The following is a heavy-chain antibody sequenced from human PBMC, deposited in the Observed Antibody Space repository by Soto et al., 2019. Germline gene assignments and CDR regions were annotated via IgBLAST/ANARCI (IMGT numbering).Heavy chain of an antibody. Sequence: SETLSLTCTVSGGSISSGGYYWSWIRQHPGKGLEWIGYIYYSGSTYYNPSLKSRVTISVDTSKNQFSLKLSSVTAADTAVYYCARDSPAGYFDYWGQGNLVTVSS. CDR3: ARDSPAGYFDY. CDR1: GGSISSGGYY. V-gene: IGHV4-31*03. D-gene: IGHD2-2*01. CDR2: IYYSGST. J-gene: IGHJ4*02.